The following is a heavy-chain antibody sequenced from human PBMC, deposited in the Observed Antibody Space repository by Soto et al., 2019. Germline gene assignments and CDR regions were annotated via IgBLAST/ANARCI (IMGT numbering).Heavy chain of an antibody. CDR3: ARDIYSSGWSSIFDY. Sequence: PXGSLTLACAACGFTXSSYCMHQVRQAPGKGLEWVAVIWYDGSNKYYADSVEGRFTISRDNSKNTLYLQMNSLRAEDTAVYYCARDIYSSGWSSIFDYWGQGTLVTVSS. J-gene: IGHJ4*02. V-gene: IGHV3-33*01. D-gene: IGHD6-19*01. CDR2: IWYDGSNK. CDR1: GFTXSSYC.